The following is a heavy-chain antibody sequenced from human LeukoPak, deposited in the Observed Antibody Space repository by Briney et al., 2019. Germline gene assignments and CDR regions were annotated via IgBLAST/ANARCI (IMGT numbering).Heavy chain of an antibody. Sequence: SETLSLTCAVYGGSFSGYYWSWIRQPPGKGLEWIGEINHSGSTNYNPSLKSRVTISVDTSKNQFSLKLSSVTAADTAVYYCARTDTSSNKAGYSSGWYDYWGRGTLVTVSS. CDR2: INHSGST. V-gene: IGHV4-34*01. CDR3: ARTDTSSNKAGYSSGWYDY. CDR1: GGSFSGYY. J-gene: IGHJ4*02. D-gene: IGHD6-19*01.